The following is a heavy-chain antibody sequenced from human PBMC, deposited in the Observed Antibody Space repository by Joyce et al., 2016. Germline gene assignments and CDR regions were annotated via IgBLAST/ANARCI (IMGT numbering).Heavy chain of an antibody. D-gene: IGHD3-16*01. Sequence: QAQLVPSGAQVKAPGASVTLSCEASGYPFIIYLMHWVRQAPGQGLEWMEAIGPCESSPAYAQQVQGRFTMTMDTSTRTVYMELSSLTPDETAVYYCARGDSFGSRRWFDPWGQGTLVTVSS. CDR1: GYPFIIYL. CDR3: ARGDSFGSRRWFDP. V-gene: IGHV1-46*01. CDR2: IGPCESSP. J-gene: IGHJ5*02.